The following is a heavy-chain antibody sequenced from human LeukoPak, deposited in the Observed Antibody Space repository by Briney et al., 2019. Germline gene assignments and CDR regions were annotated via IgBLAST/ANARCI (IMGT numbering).Heavy chain of an antibody. D-gene: IGHD3-22*01. CDR1: GFTFSSYE. CDR3: ARGDDSSGYYFY. J-gene: IGHJ1*01. CDR2: ISSSGSTI. V-gene: IGHV3-48*03. Sequence: GGSLRLSCAASGFTFSSYEMNWVRQAPGKGLEWFSYISSSGSTIYYADSVKGRFTISRDNAKNSLYLQMNSLRAEDTAVYYCARGDDSSGYYFYWGQGTLVTVSS.